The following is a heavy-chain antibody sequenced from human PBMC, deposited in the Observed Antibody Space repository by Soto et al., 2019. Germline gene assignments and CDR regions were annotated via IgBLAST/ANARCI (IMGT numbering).Heavy chain of an antibody. CDR2: IYYSGST. D-gene: IGHD3-10*01. Sequence: SETLSLTCTVSGGSISSCYWSWIRQPPGKGLEWIGYIYYSGSTNYNPSLKSRVTISVDTSKNQFSLKLSSVTAADTAVYYCARNYGSGSYYDYYYYGMDVWGQGTTVTVSS. J-gene: IGHJ6*02. CDR1: GGSISSCY. CDR3: ARNYGSGSYYDYYYYGMDV. V-gene: IGHV4-59*01.